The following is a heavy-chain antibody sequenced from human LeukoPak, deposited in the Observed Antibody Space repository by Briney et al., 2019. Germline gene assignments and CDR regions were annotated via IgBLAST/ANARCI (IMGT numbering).Heavy chain of an antibody. Sequence: QSGGSLTLSCAASEFTFSNYAMHWVRQAPGKGLEWVAVISYDGSNKYYADSVKGRFTISRDNSKNTLYLQMNSLRPEDTALYYCARVSERLLPSFKWFDPWGQGTLVTVSS. V-gene: IGHV3-30-3*01. D-gene: IGHD2-21*02. J-gene: IGHJ5*02. CDR1: EFTFSNYA. CDR3: ARVSERLLPSFKWFDP. CDR2: ISYDGSNK.